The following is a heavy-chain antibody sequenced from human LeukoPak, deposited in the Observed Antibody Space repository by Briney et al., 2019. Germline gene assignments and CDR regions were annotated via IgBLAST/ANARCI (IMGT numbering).Heavy chain of an antibody. D-gene: IGHD3-22*01. CDR1: GGSFSAYY. V-gene: IGHV4-34*01. J-gene: IGHJ3*02. Sequence: PSETLSLTCAVYGGSFSAYYWSWIRQPPGKGLEWIGEINHSGSTNNNPSLKSRVTISVDTSKNQFSLKLSSVTAADTAVYYCARLEVITVDAFDIWGQGAMVTVSS. CDR3: ARLEVITVDAFDI. CDR2: INHSGST.